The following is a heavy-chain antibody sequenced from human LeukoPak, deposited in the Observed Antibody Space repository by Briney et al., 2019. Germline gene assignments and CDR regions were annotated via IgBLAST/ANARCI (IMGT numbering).Heavy chain of an antibody. CDR1: GFTVSGNY. D-gene: IGHD3-10*01. CDR3: AQDISWFAFDI. V-gene: IGHV3-53*01. Sequence: GGSLRLSCAVSGFTVSGNYMSWVRQAPGKGLEWVSLIYSGGTTYYADSVKGRFTISRDNSKNTLYLQMNSLRAEDTALYYCAQDISWFAFDIWGQGTMVTVSS. CDR2: IYSGGTT. J-gene: IGHJ3*02.